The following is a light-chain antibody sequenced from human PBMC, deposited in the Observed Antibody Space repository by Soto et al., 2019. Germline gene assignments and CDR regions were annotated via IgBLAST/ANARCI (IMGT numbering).Light chain of an antibody. CDR2: KAS. V-gene: IGKV1-5*03. CDR3: QQYNGC. J-gene: IGKJ2*01. Sequence: DIQMTQSPSTLSASVGDRVTITCRASQSISSWLAWYQQKPGKAPKLLIYKASSLERGVPSRFSGSGSGTEFTLTISSLQPDDFATYYCQQYNGCFGQGTKLEIK. CDR1: QSISSW.